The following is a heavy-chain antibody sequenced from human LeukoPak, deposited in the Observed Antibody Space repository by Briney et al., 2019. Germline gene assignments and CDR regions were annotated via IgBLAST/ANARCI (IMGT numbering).Heavy chain of an antibody. CDR2: IGGSGGST. D-gene: IGHD5-18*01. J-gene: IGHJ4*02. Sequence: GGSLRLSCAASGFTFSSYAMSWVCQAPGKGLEWVSVIGGSGGSTYYADSVKRRFTISRDNSKNTLYLQMNSLRAEDTAVYYCAKDSNTAMVSHWGQGTLVTVSS. V-gene: IGHV3-23*01. CDR3: AKDSNTAMVSH. CDR1: GFTFSSYA.